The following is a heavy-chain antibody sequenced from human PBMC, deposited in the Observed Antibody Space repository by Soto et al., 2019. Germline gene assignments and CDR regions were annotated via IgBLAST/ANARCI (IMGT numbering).Heavy chain of an antibody. J-gene: IGHJ6*02. V-gene: IGHV1-69*01. CDR1: GGTFSSYV. Sequence: QVQLVQSGAEVKKPGSSVKVSCKASGGTFSSYVISWVRQAPGQGLEWMGGIIPIFGTANYAQKFQGRVTITADESTSRAYMELSSLRSEDTAVYYCARDPMSQPNYYYGMDVWGQGTTVTVSS. CDR3: ARDPMSQPNYYYGMDV. CDR2: IIPIFGTA.